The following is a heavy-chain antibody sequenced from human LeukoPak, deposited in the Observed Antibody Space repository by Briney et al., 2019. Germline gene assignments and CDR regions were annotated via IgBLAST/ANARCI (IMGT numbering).Heavy chain of an antibody. CDR1: GGTFSSYA. D-gene: IGHD3-16*01. CDR2: IIPIFGTA. V-gene: IGHV1-69*05. Sequence: ASVKVSCKASGGTFSSYAISWVRQAPGQGLEWMGGIIPIFGTANYAQKFQGRVTITTDESTSTAYMELSSLRSEDTAVYYCARGVDGAPSHFQHWGQGTLVTVSS. J-gene: IGHJ1*01. CDR3: ARGVDGAPSHFQH.